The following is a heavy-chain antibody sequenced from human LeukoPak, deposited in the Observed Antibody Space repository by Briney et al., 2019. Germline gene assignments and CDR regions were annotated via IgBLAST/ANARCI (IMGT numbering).Heavy chain of an antibody. Sequence: GESLKISCKGSGYRFTSYWIGWVRQMPGKGLEWMGIIYPGDSDTRYSPSFQGQVTISADKSISTAYLQWSSLKASDTAMYYCARPDYDSSGYYVGGYFFDIWGQGTMVTVSS. J-gene: IGHJ3*02. CDR3: ARPDYDSSGYYVGGYFFDI. CDR1: GYRFTSYW. CDR2: IYPGDSDT. D-gene: IGHD3-22*01. V-gene: IGHV5-51*01.